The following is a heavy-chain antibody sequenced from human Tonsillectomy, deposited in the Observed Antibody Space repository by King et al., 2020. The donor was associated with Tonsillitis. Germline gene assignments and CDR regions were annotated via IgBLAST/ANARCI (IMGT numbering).Heavy chain of an antibody. J-gene: IGHJ2*01. Sequence: VQLVESGGGLVKPGGSLRLSCAASGFTFSSYSMNWVRQAPGKGLEWVSSIGSSSSYIYYADSVKGRFTISRDNAKNSLYLQMNSLRAEDTAVYYCARVARGDPGWYFDLWGRGTLVTVSS. CDR1: GFTFSSYS. CDR2: IGSSSSYI. V-gene: IGHV3-21*01. D-gene: IGHD2-21*01. CDR3: ARVARGDPGWYFDL.